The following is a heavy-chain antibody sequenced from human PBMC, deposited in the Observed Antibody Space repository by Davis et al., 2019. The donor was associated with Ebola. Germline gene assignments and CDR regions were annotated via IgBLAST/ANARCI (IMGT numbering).Heavy chain of an antibody. CDR3: GRVLHHYDSSGCGPSE. V-gene: IGHV3-7*01. Sequence: PGGSLRLSCVASGFTFTSHAMSWVRQAPGKGLEWVANIKQYGSEEYYSGSVKGRFTISRDNAKSSVYLQMSSLRAEDTAVYYCGRVLHHYDSSGCGPSEWGQGTLVTVSS. D-gene: IGHD3-22*01. J-gene: IGHJ4*02. CDR2: IKQYGSEE. CDR1: GFTFTSHA.